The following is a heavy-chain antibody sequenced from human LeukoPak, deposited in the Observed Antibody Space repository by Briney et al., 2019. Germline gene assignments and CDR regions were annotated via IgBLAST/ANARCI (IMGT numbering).Heavy chain of an antibody. D-gene: IGHD6-25*01. J-gene: IGHJ4*02. CDR2: IYHSGST. CDR1: GYSTSSGYY. CDR3: ARQRREMYYFDY. Sequence: SETLSLTCTVSGYSTSSGYYWGWIRQPPGKGLEWIGSIYHSGSTYYNPSLKSRVTISVDTSKNQFSLKLSSVTAADTAVYYCARQRREMYYFDYWGQGTLVTVSS. V-gene: IGHV4-38-2*02.